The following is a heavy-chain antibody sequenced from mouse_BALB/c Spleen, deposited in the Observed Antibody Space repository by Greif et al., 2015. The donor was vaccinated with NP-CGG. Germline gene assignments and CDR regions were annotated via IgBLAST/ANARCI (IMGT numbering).Heavy chain of an antibody. V-gene: IGHV5-12-2*01. Sequence: EVMLVESGGGLVQPGGSLKLSCAASGFTFSSYTMSWVRQTPEKRLEWVAYISNGGGSTYYPDTVKGRFTISRDNAKNTLYLQMSSLKSEDTAMYYCARRGDYFAYWGQGTLVTVSA. CDR1: GFTFSSYT. D-gene: IGHD2-4*01. J-gene: IGHJ3*01. CDR2: ISNGGGST. CDR3: ARRGDYFAY.